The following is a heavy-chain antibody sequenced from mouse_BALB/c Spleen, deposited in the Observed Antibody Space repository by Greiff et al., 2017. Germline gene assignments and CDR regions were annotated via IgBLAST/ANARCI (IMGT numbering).Heavy chain of an antibody. Sequence: EVKLMESGGGLVQPGGSLRLSCATSGFTFTDYYMSWVRQPPGKALEWLGFIRNKANGYTTEYSASVKGRFTISRDKSQSILYLQMNTLRAEDSATYYCARDRSYDGAYYAMDYWGQGTSVTVSS. J-gene: IGHJ4*01. CDR1: GFTFTDYY. CDR2: IRNKANGYTT. V-gene: IGHV7-3*02. D-gene: IGHD2-12*01. CDR3: ARDRSYDGAYYAMDY.